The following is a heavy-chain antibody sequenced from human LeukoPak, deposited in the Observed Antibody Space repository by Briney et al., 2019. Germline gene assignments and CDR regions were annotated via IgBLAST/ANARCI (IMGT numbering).Heavy chain of an antibody. CDR2: LSATGVST. D-gene: IGHD1-20*01. J-gene: IGHJ4*02. V-gene: IGHV3-23*01. CDR3: ARSISGIGE. Sequence: PGGSLRLSCSASGLTFSNYAMTWVRQAPGKGLEWVSSLSATGVSTFYADSVKGRFTISRDNSKNTLFLQVSSLGAEDTAIYYCARSISGIGEWGQGALVTVSS. CDR1: GLTFSNYA.